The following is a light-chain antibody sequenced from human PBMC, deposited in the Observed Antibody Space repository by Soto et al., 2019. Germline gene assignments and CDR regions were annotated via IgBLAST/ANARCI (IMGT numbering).Light chain of an antibody. CDR1: QGISSF. J-gene: IGKJ4*01. CDR3: QQVKSYPLN. CDR2: AAS. V-gene: IGKV1-9*01. Sequence: DIQLTQSPSFLSASVGDRVTITCRGSQGISSFLAWYQQKPGKAPNFLIYAASTLQSGVPSRFSGSGSGTEFTLTISSLQPEDFATYYCQQVKSYPLNFGGGTKVEIK.